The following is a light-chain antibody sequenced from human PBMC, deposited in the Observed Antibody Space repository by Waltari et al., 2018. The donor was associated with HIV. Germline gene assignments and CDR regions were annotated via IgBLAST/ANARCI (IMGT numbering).Light chain of an antibody. CDR1: RSDVGGYND. V-gene: IGLV2-8*01. CDR2: EFS. CDR3: SSYAGSNNAVV. J-gene: IGLJ2*01. Sequence: QSALTQPPYASGSPGQSVTISCTGTRSDVGGYNDVSWYQQHPGKAPKRMIYEFSKRPSGVPVRFSGSKSGNTASLTVSGLQAEDEADYYCSSYAGSNNAVVFGGGTKLTVL.